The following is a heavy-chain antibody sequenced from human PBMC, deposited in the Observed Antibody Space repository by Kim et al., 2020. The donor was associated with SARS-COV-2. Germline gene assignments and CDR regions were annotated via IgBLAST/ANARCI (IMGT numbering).Heavy chain of an antibody. D-gene: IGHD2-21*01. CDR1: GGTFSSYA. CDR3: ARALVVVIATLDY. V-gene: IGHV1-69*13. Sequence: SVKVSCKASGGTFSSYAISWVRQAPGQGLEWMGGIIPIFGTANYAQKFQGRVTITADESTSTAYMELSSLRSEDTAVYYCARALVVVIATLDYWGQGTLVTVSS. J-gene: IGHJ4*02. CDR2: IIPIFGTA.